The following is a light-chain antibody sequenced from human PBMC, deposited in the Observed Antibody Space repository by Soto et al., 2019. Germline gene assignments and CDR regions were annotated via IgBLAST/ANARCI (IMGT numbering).Light chain of an antibody. CDR1: QDINNY. Sequence: DIQMTQSPSSLSASVGDRVTNTCRASQDINNYLAWFQQKPGKVPKLLIYATFTLQSGVPSRFSGSGSGTDFTLTISSLQPEDFATYYCQNYGPAPWTFGQGTRVEV. J-gene: IGKJ1*01. CDR2: ATF. V-gene: IGKV1-27*01. CDR3: QNYGPAPWT.